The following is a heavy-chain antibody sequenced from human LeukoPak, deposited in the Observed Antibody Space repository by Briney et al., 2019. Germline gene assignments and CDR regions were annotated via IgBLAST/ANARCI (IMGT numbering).Heavy chain of an antibody. V-gene: IGHV4-38-2*01. CDR1: GYSISSGCV. D-gene: IGHD6-19*01. Sequence: SETLSLTCAVSGYSISSGCVWGWIRQPPGKGLEWIGSSHYTGSTYYNPSLKSRLTISLDTSKNQLSLKLSSVTAADTAVYYCARRYSSDWFFDYWGQGTLVTVSS. CDR3: ARRYSSDWFFDY. CDR2: SHYTGST. J-gene: IGHJ4*02.